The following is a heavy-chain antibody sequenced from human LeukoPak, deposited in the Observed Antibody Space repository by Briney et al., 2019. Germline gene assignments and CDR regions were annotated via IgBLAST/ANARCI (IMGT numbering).Heavy chain of an antibody. Sequence: SETLSLTCAVSNYPITSDYFWVWIRQPPGQGLEWIGQIFHSGIAHYNPSLKSRVTMSVDTSRSQFSVNLDSVTAADTAVYFCGRAGFGTAYNRFYYYMDVWGKGTTVTVSS. CDR1: NYPITSDYF. CDR3: GRAGFGTAYNRFYYYMDV. CDR2: IFHSGIA. D-gene: IGHD3-16*01. V-gene: IGHV4-38-2*01. J-gene: IGHJ6*03.